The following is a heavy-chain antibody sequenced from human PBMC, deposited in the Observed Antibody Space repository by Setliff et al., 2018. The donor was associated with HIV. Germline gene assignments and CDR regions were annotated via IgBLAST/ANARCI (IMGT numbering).Heavy chain of an antibody. D-gene: IGHD3-22*01. CDR3: ARHSITLVVGVPERDDAFDI. V-gene: IGHV4-59*08. CDR1: GGSISSYY. J-gene: IGHJ3*02. Sequence: LSLTCTVSGGSISSYYWSWIRQPPGKGLEWIGYIYYSGSTNYNPSLKSRVTISVDTSKNQFSLKLSSVTAADTAVYYCARHSITLVVGVPERDDAFDIWGQGTMVTVSS. CDR2: IYYSGST.